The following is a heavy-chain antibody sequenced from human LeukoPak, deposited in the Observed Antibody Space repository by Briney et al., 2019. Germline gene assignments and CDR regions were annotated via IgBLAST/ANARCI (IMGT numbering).Heavy chain of an antibody. J-gene: IGHJ3*02. CDR3: ARDEGYCSGGSCYSEWAFDI. V-gene: IGHV4-4*02. D-gene: IGHD2-15*01. CDR2: IYHSGST. CDR1: GGSISSSNW. Sequence: SETLSLTCAVSGGSISSSNWWSWVRQPPGKGLEWIGEIYHSGSTYYNSSLKSRVTIPVDTYKTQFSLKLSSVTAADTAVYYCARDEGYCSGGSCYSEWAFDIWGQGTMVTVSS.